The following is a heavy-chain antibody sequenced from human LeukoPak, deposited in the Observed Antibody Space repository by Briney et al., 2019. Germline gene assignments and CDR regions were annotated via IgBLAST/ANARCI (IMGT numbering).Heavy chain of an antibody. CDR1: GLTFDDYA. J-gene: IGHJ4*02. V-gene: IGHV3-9*01. Sequence: GGSLRLSCAASGLTFDDYAMHWVRQAPGKGLEWVSGISWNSGSIGYADSVKGRFTISRDNAKNSLYLQMNSLRAEDTALYYCAKGYDFWSGYLDYWGQGTLVTVSS. CDR3: AKGYDFWSGYLDY. D-gene: IGHD3-3*01. CDR2: ISWNSGSI.